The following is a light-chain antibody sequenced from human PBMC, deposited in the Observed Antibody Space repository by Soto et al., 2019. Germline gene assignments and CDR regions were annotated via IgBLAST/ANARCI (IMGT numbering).Light chain of an antibody. CDR1: QRSSSH. V-gene: IGKV1-39*01. J-gene: IGKJ1*01. CDR3: QKRYNTPRT. CDR2: SAS. Sequence: DIQMTQSPSSLSASVGDRVTITCRASQRSSSHLNWHQQKPGKAPKILIHSASSLQSGVPSRFSGRVSGTDFTLTISILQPEDFATYYCQKRYNTPRTFGQGTKVESK.